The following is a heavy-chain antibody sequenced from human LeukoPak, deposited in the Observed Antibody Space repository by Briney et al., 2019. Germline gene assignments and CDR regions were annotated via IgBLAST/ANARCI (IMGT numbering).Heavy chain of an antibody. CDR3: TTTYYYDSSGYLKYFDY. CDR1: GFTFSNAW. Sequence: GGSLRLSCAASGFTFSNAWMSWVRQAPGKGLEWVGRIKSKTDGGTTDYAAPVKGRFTISRDDSKNTLYLQMNSLKTEDTAVYYCTTTYYYDSSGYLKYFDYWGQGTLVTVSS. J-gene: IGHJ4*02. D-gene: IGHD3-22*01. V-gene: IGHV3-15*01. CDR2: IKSKTDGGTT.